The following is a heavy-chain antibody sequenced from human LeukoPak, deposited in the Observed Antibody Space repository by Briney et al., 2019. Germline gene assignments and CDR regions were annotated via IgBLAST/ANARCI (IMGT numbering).Heavy chain of an antibody. J-gene: IGHJ5*02. CDR1: GFTFSSYW. Sequence: GGSLRLSCAASGFTFSSYWMTWVRQAPGKGLKWVANIKEDGSEKYYVDSVKGRFTNSRDNAENSLYLQMNSLRAEDTAVYYCARAASPWGQGTLVTVSS. V-gene: IGHV3-7*01. CDR3: ARAASP. CDR2: IKEDGSEK.